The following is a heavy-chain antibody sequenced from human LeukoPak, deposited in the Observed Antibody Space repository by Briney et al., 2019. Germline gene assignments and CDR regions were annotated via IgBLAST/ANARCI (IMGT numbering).Heavy chain of an antibody. CDR1: GGTFSSYA. Sequence: SVKVSCKASGGTFSSYAISWVRQAPGQGLEWMGVIIPIFGTANYAQKFQGRVTITADKSTSTAYMELSSLRSEDTAVYYCARVRVSHYYGSGSYYNVPFDYWGQGTLVTVSS. J-gene: IGHJ4*02. CDR3: ARVRVSHYYGSGSYYNVPFDY. CDR2: IIPIFGTA. V-gene: IGHV1-69*06. D-gene: IGHD3-10*01.